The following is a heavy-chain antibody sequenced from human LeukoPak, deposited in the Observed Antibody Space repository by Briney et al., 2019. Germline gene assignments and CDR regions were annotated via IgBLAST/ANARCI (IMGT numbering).Heavy chain of an antibody. J-gene: IGHJ3*02. D-gene: IGHD6-19*01. CDR2: ISSSSIYI. Sequence: PGGSLRLSCVPSGFTFSNYSLSWVRQAPGKGLEWVSSISSSSIYIYYADSVKGRFTISRDNGKSSLYLQMNSLRAEDTAVYYCARVEAGQGAFDIWGQGTMVTVSS. V-gene: IGHV3-21*06. CDR3: ARVEAGQGAFDI. CDR1: GFTFSNYS.